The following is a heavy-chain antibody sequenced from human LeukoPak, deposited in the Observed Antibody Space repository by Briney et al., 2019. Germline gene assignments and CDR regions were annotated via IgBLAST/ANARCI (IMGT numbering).Heavy chain of an antibody. V-gene: IGHV4-39*01. J-gene: IGHJ5*02. CDR3: ARHQRYYYDSSGYYFDP. Sequence: PSETLSLTCTVSGGSISSSSYYWGWIRQPPGKGLEWTGSIYYSGSTYYNPSLKSRVTISVDTSKNQFSLKLSSVTAADTAVYYCARHQRYYYDSSGYYFDPWGQGTLVTVSS. CDR1: GGSISSSSYY. CDR2: IYYSGST. D-gene: IGHD3-22*01.